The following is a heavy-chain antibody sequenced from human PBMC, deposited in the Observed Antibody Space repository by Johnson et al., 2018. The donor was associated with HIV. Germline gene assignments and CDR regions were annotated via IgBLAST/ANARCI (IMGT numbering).Heavy chain of an antibody. CDR1: GFTFSSYA. Sequence: QVQLVESGGGVVQPGRSLRLSCAASGFTFSSYAMHWVRQAPGKGLEWVAVISYDGSNKSYADSVKGRFTISRDNSKNTLYLQMNSLRAEDTAVYYCAREAHYYDSSGLKRGAFDIWGQGTMVTVSS. CDR3: AREAHYYDSSGLKRGAFDI. V-gene: IGHV3-30-3*01. CDR2: ISYDGSNK. D-gene: IGHD3-22*01. J-gene: IGHJ3*02.